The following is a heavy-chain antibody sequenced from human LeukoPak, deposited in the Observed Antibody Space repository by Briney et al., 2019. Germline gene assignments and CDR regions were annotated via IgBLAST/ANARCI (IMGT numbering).Heavy chain of an antibody. CDR1: GFTFSSYW. D-gene: IGHD2-2*01. Sequence: GGSLRLSCAASGFTFSSYWMSWVRQAPGKGLEWVANIKHDGGAKYYVDSVMGRFTISKDNANNAQYLQMNSLTAEDTAVYYCARVYCSGTSCYAFSDYWGQGTLVTVSS. J-gene: IGHJ4*02. V-gene: IGHV3-7*04. CDR2: IKHDGGAK. CDR3: ARVYCSGTSCYAFSDY.